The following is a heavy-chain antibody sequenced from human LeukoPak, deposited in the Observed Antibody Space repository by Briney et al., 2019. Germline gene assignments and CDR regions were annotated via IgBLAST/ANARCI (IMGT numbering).Heavy chain of an antibody. CDR1: GFTFSGSW. Sequence: QPGGSLRLSCVASGFTFSGSWMHWVRQAPGKGLVWVSRINPNGRITDYADSVKGRFTISRDNARNTVLLQMNSPRAEDTAVYYCARDRPCSASDCTPGDDFDFWGQGALVTVSS. J-gene: IGHJ4*02. CDR2: INPNGRIT. D-gene: IGHD2-15*01. CDR3: ARDRPCSASDCTPGDDFDF. V-gene: IGHV3-74*01.